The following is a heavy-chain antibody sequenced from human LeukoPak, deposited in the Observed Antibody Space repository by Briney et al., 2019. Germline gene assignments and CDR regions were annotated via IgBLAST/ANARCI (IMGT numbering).Heavy chain of an antibody. D-gene: IGHD3-22*01. CDR3: ARGRFHYDSSGYHFDY. V-gene: IGHV3-64*01. CDR1: GFTFSSYA. CDR2: ISSNGGST. J-gene: IGHJ4*02. Sequence: GGSLRLSCAASGFTFSSYAMHWVRQAPGKGLEYVSAISSNGGSTYYANSVKGRFTISRDNSKNTLYLQMGSLRAEDTAVYYCARGRFHYDSSGYHFDYWGQGTLVTVSS.